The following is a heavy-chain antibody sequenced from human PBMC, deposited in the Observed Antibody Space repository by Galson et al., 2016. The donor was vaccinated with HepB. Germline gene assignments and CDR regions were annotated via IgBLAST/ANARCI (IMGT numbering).Heavy chain of an antibody. CDR1: GFTFSTNW. CDR2: INGDGTIT. J-gene: IGHJ5*02. V-gene: IGHV3-74*01. D-gene: IGHD3-10*01. CDR3: ARDRGGSAGAFNWFDP. Sequence: SLRLSCAASGFTFSTNWMHWVRQAPGKGLVWVSRINGDGTITDSADSVKGRFTISRDNAENTLYLQMSSLRVEDTAVYYCARDRGGSAGAFNWFDPWGQGTLATVSS.